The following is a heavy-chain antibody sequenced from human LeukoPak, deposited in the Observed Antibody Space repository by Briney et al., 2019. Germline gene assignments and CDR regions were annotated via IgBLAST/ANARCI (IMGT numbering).Heavy chain of an antibody. CDR3: ARNQQLGGHSYYYYGMDV. CDR2: LSGGGVTT. J-gene: IGHJ6*02. V-gene: IGHV3-23*01. Sequence: GGSLRLSCVGSGFTSIAYALTWARQASAKGLEWVSGLSGGGVTTYYADSVKGRFTISRDNSKNTLYLQMNSLRADDTAIYYCARNQQLGGHSYYYYGMDVWGQGTTVTVSS. D-gene: IGHD3-16*01. CDR1: GFTSIAYA.